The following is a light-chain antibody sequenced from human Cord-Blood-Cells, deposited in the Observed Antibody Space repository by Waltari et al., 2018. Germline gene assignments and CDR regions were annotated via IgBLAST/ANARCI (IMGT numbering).Light chain of an antibody. J-gene: IGKJ4*01. CDR2: DAS. V-gene: IGKV3-11*01. CDR1: QSVSSY. CDR3: QQRSNWPLT. Sequence: EIVLTQSPATLSLSPGVRDTLSCRASQSVSSYLALYQQKPGQAPRLLIYDASNRATGIPAMFSGSGSGTDFTLTISSLEPEDFAVYYCQQRSNWPLTFGGGTKVEIK.